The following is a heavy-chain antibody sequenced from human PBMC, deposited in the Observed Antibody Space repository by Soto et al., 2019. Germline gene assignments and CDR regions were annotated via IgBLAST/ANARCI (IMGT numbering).Heavy chain of an antibody. CDR2: INHSGST. D-gene: IGHD2-15*01. Sequence: QVQLQQWGAGLLKPSETLSLTCAVYGGSFSGYYWSWIRQPPGKGLEWIGEINHSGSTNYNPSLKSRVTISVDTSKNQFSLKLSSVTAADTAVYYCARGPGNIVVVVAATRGGEIGYDYWGQGTLVTVSS. J-gene: IGHJ4*02. CDR3: ARGPGNIVVVVAATRGGEIGYDY. CDR1: GGSFSGYY. V-gene: IGHV4-34*01.